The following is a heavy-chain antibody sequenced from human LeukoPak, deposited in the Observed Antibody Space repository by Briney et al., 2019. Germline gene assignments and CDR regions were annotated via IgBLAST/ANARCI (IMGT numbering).Heavy chain of an antibody. CDR3: ARDARTGYCSGGSCYPYDWFDP. D-gene: IGHD2-15*01. CDR2: IYYSGST. Sequence: SETLSLTCTVSGGSISSYYWSWIRQPPGKGLEWIGYIYYSGSTNYNPSLKSRVTISVDTSKNQFSLKLRSVTAADTAVYYCARDARTGYCSGGSCYPYDWFDPWGQGTLVTVSS. J-gene: IGHJ5*02. CDR1: GGSISSYY. V-gene: IGHV4-59*01.